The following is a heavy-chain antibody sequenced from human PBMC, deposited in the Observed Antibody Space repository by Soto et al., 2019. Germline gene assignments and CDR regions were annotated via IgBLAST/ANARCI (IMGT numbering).Heavy chain of an antibody. CDR1: GFTFSSYA. CDR3: AKQEGYYDSSEVGLDY. V-gene: IGHV3-23*01. D-gene: IGHD3-22*01. Sequence: PGGSLRLSCAASGFTFSSYAMSWVRQAPGKGLEWVSAISGSGGSTYYADSVKGRFTISRDNSKNTLYLQMNSLRAEDTAVYYCAKQEGYYDSSEVGLDYWGQGTLVTVSS. CDR2: ISGSGGST. J-gene: IGHJ4*02.